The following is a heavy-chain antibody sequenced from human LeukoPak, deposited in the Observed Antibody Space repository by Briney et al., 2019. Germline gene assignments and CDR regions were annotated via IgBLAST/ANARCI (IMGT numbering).Heavy chain of an antibody. CDR2: IYRSGST. J-gene: IGHJ4*02. CDR1: GGSITSGAYA. V-gene: IGHV4-30-2*01. Sequence: PSETLSLTCAVSGGSITSGAYAWSWIRQPPEKGLEWIGYIYRSGSTSYKPSLKSRLSITIDKSKNQFSLNLRSVTAADTAFYYCARGGGFYGSGTTHFDYWGQGTLATVSS. D-gene: IGHD3-10*01. CDR3: ARGGGFYGSGTTHFDY.